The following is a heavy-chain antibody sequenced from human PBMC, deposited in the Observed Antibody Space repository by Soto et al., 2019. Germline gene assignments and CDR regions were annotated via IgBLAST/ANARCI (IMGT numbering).Heavy chain of an antibody. CDR2: IFYSGST. V-gene: IGHV4-39*01. D-gene: IGHD2-15*01. CDR1: SGSISSTIYS. J-gene: IGHJ5*02. CDR3: ARQCRGVTCHWVVP. Sequence: SETLSLTCTVSSGSISSTIYSWDWIRQPPGKGLEWIGSIFYSGSTYYNPSLKSRVTISVDTSKNQFSLTLTSVTAADTAVYYCARQCRGVTCHWVVPWSQGTLVTVS.